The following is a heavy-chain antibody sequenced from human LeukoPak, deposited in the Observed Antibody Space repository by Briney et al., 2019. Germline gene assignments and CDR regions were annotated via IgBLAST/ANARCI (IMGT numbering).Heavy chain of an antibody. CDR3: ASDSPYYGMDV. CDR1: GFPFSSYW. Sequence: GGSLRLSCAASGFPFSSYWMHWVRQVPGKGLLWVSRIDSDGSATIYADSVRGRFTISRDSAKNTLYLQMSGLRVEDTAVYHCASDSPYYGMDVWGQGTTVTVSS. V-gene: IGHV3-74*01. J-gene: IGHJ6*02. CDR2: IDSDGSAT.